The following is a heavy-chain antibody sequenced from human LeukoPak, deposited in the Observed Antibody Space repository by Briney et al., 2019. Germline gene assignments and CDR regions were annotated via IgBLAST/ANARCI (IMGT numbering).Heavy chain of an antibody. J-gene: IGHJ4*02. CDR3: AKAPDIYDYGSGTYKWYFDY. CDR2: ICTSGGSR. Sequence: GGSVSLSCAASGFTFSTYGMIWPPPGRGGGGEWVSAICTSGGSRYYAYSVKGRFTISRDNSKNTLYLQMNSLGVEDTAVYYCAKAPDIYDYGSGTYKWYFDYWGQGTLVTVSS. D-gene: IGHD3-10*01. V-gene: IGHV3-23*01. CDR1: GFTFSTYG.